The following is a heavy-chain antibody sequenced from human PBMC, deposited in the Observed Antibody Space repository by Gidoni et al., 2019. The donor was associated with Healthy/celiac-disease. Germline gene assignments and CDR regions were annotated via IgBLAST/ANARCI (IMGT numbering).Heavy chain of an antibody. J-gene: IGHJ4*02. CDR1: GGSFSGYS. Sequence: QVQLQQWGAGMLKPXXTLSLTCAVYGGSFSGYSWSGIRQPPGKGLEWLGKINHSGSTNYTPSLKSRVTISVDTSKNQFSRKLSSVTAADTAXXXCARGRTLRYFDWSPRYYFDYWGQGTXXXXSS. V-gene: IGHV4-34*01. CDR3: ARGRTLRYFDWSPRYYFDY. D-gene: IGHD3-9*01. CDR2: INHSGST.